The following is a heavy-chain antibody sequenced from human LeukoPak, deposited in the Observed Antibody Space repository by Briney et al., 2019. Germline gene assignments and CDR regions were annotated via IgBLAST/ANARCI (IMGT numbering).Heavy chain of an antibody. CDR1: GGSMSSHY. V-gene: IGHV4-59*08. D-gene: IGHD3-10*01. CDR3: ARGKYFGSGSYYFGYFDY. J-gene: IGHJ4*02. CDR2: IYYSGST. Sequence: SETLSLTCTVSGGSMSSHYWSWLRQPPGKGLEWIGHIYYSGSTNYNPSLKSRVTISVDTSTNQFSLELSSVTAADTAVYYCARGKYFGSGSYYFGYFDYWGQGTLVTVSS.